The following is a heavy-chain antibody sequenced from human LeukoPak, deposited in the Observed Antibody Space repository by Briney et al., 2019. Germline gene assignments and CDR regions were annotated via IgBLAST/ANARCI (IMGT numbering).Heavy chain of an antibody. CDR3: ARDTRAYYYYGMDV. J-gene: IGHJ6*02. CDR1: GGSISSYY. Sequence: SETLSLTCTVSGGSISSYYWSWIRQPPGKGLAWIGYIYYSGSTNYNPSLKSRVTISVDTSKNQFSLKLSSVTAADTAVYYCARDTRAYYYYGMDVWGQGTTVTVSS. CDR2: IYYSGST. V-gene: IGHV4-59*01.